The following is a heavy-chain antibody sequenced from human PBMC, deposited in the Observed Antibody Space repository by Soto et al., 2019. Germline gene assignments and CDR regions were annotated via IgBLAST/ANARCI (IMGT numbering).Heavy chain of an antibody. Sequence: QLQLQESGPGLVKPSETLSLTCTVSGGSISSSSYYWGWIRQPPGKGLEWIGSIYYSGSTYYNPSLKSRVTISVDTSKNQFSLKLSSVTAADTAVYYCARHIGYERFGELLGYGMDVWGQGTTVTVSS. J-gene: IGHJ6*02. D-gene: IGHD3-10*01. CDR3: ARHIGYERFGELLGYGMDV. V-gene: IGHV4-39*01. CDR1: GGSISSSSYY. CDR2: IYYSGST.